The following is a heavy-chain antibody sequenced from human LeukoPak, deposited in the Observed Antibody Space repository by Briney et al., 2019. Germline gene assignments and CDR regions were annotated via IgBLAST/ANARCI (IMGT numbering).Heavy chain of an antibody. D-gene: IGHD6-13*01. CDR1: GYSIDSGYY. V-gene: IGHV4-38-2*02. Sequence: SETLSLTCSVSGYSIDSGYYWGWIRQSPGKGLEWIGMGYHEWSTYYNPSLKMRVTLSADTSENHISLSLSSVPATDTAVSYCAGDFFGRAAGPGTWFAPWGQGTLVTVSS. CDR3: AGDFFGRAAGPGTWFAP. CDR2: GYHEWST. J-gene: IGHJ5*02.